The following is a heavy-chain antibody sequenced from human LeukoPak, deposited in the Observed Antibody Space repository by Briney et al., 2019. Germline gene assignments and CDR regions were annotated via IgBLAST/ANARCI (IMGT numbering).Heavy chain of an antibody. J-gene: IGHJ3*02. CDR2: ISYDGSNK. Sequence: PGGSLRLSCAASGFFFSAYGIHWVRQAPGKGLEWVAVISYDGSNKYYADSVKGRFTISRDNAKNSLYLQMNSLRAEDTAVYYCARVEYSSSSAFDIWGQGTMVTVSS. CDR3: ARVEYSSSSAFDI. V-gene: IGHV3-30*03. CDR1: GFFFSAYG. D-gene: IGHD6-6*01.